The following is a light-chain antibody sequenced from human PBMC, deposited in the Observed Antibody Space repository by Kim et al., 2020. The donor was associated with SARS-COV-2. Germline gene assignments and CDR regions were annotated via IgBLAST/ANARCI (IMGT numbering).Light chain of an antibody. CDR1: SSNIGSNT. Sequence: RVTISCSGSSSNIGSNTVNWYQQLPGTAPKLLIYSNNQRPSGVPDRFSGSKSGTSASLAISGLQSDDEADYYCAAWDDSLNGLVVFGGGTQLTVL. CDR3: AAWDDSLNGLVV. V-gene: IGLV1-44*01. J-gene: IGLJ2*01. CDR2: SNN.